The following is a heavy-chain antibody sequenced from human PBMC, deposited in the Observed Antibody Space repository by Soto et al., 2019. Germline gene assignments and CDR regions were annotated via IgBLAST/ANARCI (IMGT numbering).Heavy chain of an antibody. CDR1: GFTFSSYA. Sequence: PGGSLRLSCAASGFTFSSYAMSWVRQAPGKGLEWVSAISGSGGSTYYADSVKGRFTISRDNSKNTLYLQMNSLRAEDTAVYYCAKDSRWSMTTVTTVDAFDIWGQGTMVTVPS. J-gene: IGHJ3*02. CDR2: ISGSGGST. CDR3: AKDSRWSMTTVTTVDAFDI. V-gene: IGHV3-23*01. D-gene: IGHD4-17*01.